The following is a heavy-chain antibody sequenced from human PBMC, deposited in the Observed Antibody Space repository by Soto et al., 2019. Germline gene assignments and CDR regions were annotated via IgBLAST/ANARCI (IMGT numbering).Heavy chain of an antibody. Sequence: EVQLVESGGGLVQPGGSLRLSCAASGFTFSDYWMSWVRQAPGKGLEWVANIKKDESEKYYVDSVKGRFTISRDNAKNSLNLQMNSQRAEDAAVYYCARGSAAPDSWGQGTLVTVSS. CDR3: ARGSAAPDS. CDR2: IKKDESEK. J-gene: IGHJ4*02. D-gene: IGHD6-13*01. V-gene: IGHV3-7*03. CDR1: GFTFSDYW.